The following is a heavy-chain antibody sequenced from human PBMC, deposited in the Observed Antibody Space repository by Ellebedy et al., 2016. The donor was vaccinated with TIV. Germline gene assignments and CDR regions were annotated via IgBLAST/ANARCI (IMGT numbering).Heavy chain of an antibody. J-gene: IGHJ6*02. CDR3: AREDGSSSFLGMDV. V-gene: IGHV1-46*01. Sequence: ASVKVSCXASGYTFVAHHVHWVRQAPGQGLEWMGMINPSGTTTSYAQKFQGRVTMTRDTSTSTVYMELSSLRSEDTAVYHCAREDGSSSFLGMDVWGQGTTVTVSS. D-gene: IGHD6-13*01. CDR1: GYTFVAHH. CDR2: INPSGTTT.